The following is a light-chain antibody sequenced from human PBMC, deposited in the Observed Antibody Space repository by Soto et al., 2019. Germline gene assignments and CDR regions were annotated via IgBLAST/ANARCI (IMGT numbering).Light chain of an antibody. V-gene: IGKV3-15*01. CDR3: QLYGISPH. J-gene: IGKJ5*01. CDR1: QSVSSN. Sequence: EIVMTPSPATLSVSPVERATLSCRASQSVSSNLAWYQQKPGQAPRLLIYGASTRATGIPARFSGSGSGTEFTLTINRLEPEDFAVYYCQLYGISPHFGQGTRLENK. CDR2: GAS.